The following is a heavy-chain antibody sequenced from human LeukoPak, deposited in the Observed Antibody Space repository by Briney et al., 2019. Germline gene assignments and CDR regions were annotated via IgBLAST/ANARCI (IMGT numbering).Heavy chain of an antibody. CDR2: IYSGGST. CDR3: AVDYEEVY. V-gene: IGHV3-53*01. D-gene: IGHD4-17*01. Sequence: PGGSLRLSCAASGFTVSSNYMSWVRQTPGKGLEWVSFIYSGGSTHYSDSVKGRFTISRDNSKNTLYLQMNSLRAEDTAVYYCAVDYEEVYWGQGTLVTVSS. J-gene: IGHJ4*02. CDR1: GFTVSSNY.